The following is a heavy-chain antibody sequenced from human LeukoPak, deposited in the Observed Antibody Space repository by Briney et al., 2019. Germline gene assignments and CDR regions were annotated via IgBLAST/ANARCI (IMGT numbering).Heavy chain of an antibody. CDR3: AKDDAWGRYKD. D-gene: IGHD3-16*01. CDR2: MSSSGSMT. CDR1: GFSFSNYE. V-gene: IGHV3-48*03. Sequence: GGSLRLSCAASGFSFSNYEMNWVRQTPGKGLEWVSYMSSSGSMTWYADSVKGRFTISRDNAKRSLYLQMNSLRVEDTAVYYCAKDDAWGRYKDWGQGTLVTVSS. J-gene: IGHJ1*01.